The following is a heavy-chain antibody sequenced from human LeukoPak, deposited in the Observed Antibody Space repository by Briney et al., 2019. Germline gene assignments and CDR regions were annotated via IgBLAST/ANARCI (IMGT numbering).Heavy chain of an antibody. J-gene: IGHJ6*02. D-gene: IGHD2-2*01. CDR3: AREDIVVVPVAVGFYGLDV. CDR1: GFTFSTYG. CDR2: ISYDGSNE. Sequence: PGGSLRLSCAASGFTFSTYGMHWVRQAPGKGLEWVAVISYDGSNEYYADSVKGRFTISRDNSKNTLYLQMSSLRAEDTAVYYCAREDIVVVPVAVGFYGLDVWGQGTTVTVSS. V-gene: IGHV3-30*03.